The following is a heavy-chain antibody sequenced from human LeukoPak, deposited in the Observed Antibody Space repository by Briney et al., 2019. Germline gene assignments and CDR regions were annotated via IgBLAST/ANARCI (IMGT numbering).Heavy chain of an antibody. D-gene: IGHD3-10*01. CDR3: STCLSRVGTRYFGMDV. CDR2: IRSKTDGGTT. CDR1: GFTFSNAW. J-gene: IGHJ6*02. Sequence: PGGSLRLSCAASGFTFSNAWMNWVRQAPGKGLEWVGRIRSKTDGGTTDYAAPVKGRFTISRDDSKTTVYLQMNSLKTEDSAVYYCSTCLSRVGTRYFGMDVWGQGTTVTVSS. V-gene: IGHV3-15*01.